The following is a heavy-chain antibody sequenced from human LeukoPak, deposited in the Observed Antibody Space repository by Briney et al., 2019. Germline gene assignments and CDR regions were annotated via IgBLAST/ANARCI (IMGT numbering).Heavy chain of an antibody. D-gene: IGHD3-16*01. CDR1: GFTFSSYA. CDR2: ISGGGSTT. J-gene: IGHJ4*02. Sequence: PGGSLRLSCAASGFTFSSYAMSWVRQAPGKGLEWVSAISGGGSTTYYADSVKGRFTISRDNSKNTLYLQMNSLRAEDTAVYYCTTDDLRLGFDYWGQGTLVTVSS. CDR3: TTDDLRLGFDY. V-gene: IGHV3-23*01.